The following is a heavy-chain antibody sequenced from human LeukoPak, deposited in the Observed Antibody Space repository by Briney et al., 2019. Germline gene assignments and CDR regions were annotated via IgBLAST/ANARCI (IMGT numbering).Heavy chain of an antibody. CDR1: GFTFSSYG. CDR2: INQDGSEK. CDR3: ARHNSGSSPYYYYYMDV. Sequence: GGTLRLSCAASGFTFSSYGMSWVRQAPGKGLEWVANINQDGSEKYYVDSVKGRFTISRDNAKNSLYLQMNSLRAEDTAVYYCARHNSGSSPYYYYYMDVWGKGTAVTVSS. J-gene: IGHJ6*03. D-gene: IGHD1-26*01. V-gene: IGHV3-7*01.